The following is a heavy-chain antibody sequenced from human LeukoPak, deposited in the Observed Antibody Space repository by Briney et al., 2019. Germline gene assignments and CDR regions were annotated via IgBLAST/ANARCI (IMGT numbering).Heavy chain of an antibody. Sequence: PGGSLRLSCAASGFAVRVDYVTWVRQAPGKGLDWVSLIYGGGDTYYADSVKARFPISKDNSKNTVFLQMNSLKAEDLAVYYCASRPFSNGWDTLTYFDYWGQGTLATVSS. CDR3: ASRPFSNGWDTLTYFDY. CDR1: GFAVRVDY. D-gene: IGHD3-22*01. J-gene: IGHJ4*02. V-gene: IGHV3-66*01. CDR2: IYGGGDT.